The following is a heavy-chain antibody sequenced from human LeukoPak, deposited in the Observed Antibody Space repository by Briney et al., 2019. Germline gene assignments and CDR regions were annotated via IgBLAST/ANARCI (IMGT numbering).Heavy chain of an antibody. D-gene: IGHD1-14*01. V-gene: IGHV4-4*07. CDR1: GGSIIISY. CDR3: ARGYGYYYYLDV. CDR2: TYTSGST. J-gene: IGHJ6*03. Sequence: SETLSLTCTVSGGSIIISYWSSIRQRAEEGLEWIGRTYTSGSTNYNPSLKSRVTMSLDTSKTQFSLKLNSVTAADTAVYYCARGYGYYYYLDVWGKGTTVTVSS.